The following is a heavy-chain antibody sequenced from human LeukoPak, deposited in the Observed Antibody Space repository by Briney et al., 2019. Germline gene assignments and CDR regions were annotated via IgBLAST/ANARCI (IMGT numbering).Heavy chain of an antibody. CDR2: IYYSGST. D-gene: IGHD6-6*01. Sequence: SETLSLTCTVSGGSISSCCYYWGWIRQPPGKGLEWIGSIYYSGSTYYNPSLKSRVTISVDTSKNQFSLKLSSVTAADTAVYYCARGLQYSSSTFDYWGQGTLVTVSS. CDR3: ARGLQYSSSTFDY. J-gene: IGHJ4*02. V-gene: IGHV4-39*07. CDR1: GGSISSCCYY.